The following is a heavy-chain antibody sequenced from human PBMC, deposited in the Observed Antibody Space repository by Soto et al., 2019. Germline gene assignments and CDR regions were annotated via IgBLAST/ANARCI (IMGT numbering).Heavy chain of an antibody. CDR3: ARDHHRYSGYDYVHY. CDR1: GFTFRNYG. CDR2: IGIGSSTK. Sequence: GGSLRLSCAASGFTFRNYGMNWVRQAPGEGLEWVSYIGIGSSTKYYADSVKCRFTISRDNAKNSLYLKMNSLRAEDTAVYYCARDHHRYSGYDYVHYWGQATLVTVSS. V-gene: IGHV3-48*01. J-gene: IGHJ4*02. D-gene: IGHD5-12*01.